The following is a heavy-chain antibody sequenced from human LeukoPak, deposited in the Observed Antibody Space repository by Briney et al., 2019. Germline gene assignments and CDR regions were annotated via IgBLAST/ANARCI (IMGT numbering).Heavy chain of an antibody. J-gene: IGHJ4*02. CDR3: ARLMGYYGSGSYYNSPFDY. D-gene: IGHD3-10*01. CDR1: GYSFTSYW. Sequence: GESLKISCKGSGYSFTSYWIGWVRQMPAKGLEWMGIIYPADSDTTYSPSFQGQVTISADKSINTAYLQWNSLKPSDTAMYYCARLMGYYGSGSYYNSPFDYWGQGTLVTVSS. V-gene: IGHV5-51*01. CDR2: IYPADSDT.